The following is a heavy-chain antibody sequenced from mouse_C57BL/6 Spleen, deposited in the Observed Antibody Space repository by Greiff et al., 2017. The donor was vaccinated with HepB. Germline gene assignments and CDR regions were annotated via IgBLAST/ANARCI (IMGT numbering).Heavy chain of an antibody. CDR3: TRDRSMVSDRFAY. D-gene: IGHD1-1*02. V-gene: IGHV1-15*01. Sequence: VQLQQSGAELVRPGASVTLSCKASGYTFTDYEMHWVKQTPVHGLEWIGAIDPETGGTAYNQKFKGKAILTADKSSSTAYMELRSLTSEDSAVYYCTRDRSMVSDRFAYWGQGTLVTVSA. CDR2: IDPETGGT. CDR1: GYTFTDYE. J-gene: IGHJ3*01.